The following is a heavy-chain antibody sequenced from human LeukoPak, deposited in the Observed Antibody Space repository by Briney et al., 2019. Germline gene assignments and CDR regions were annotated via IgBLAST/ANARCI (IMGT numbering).Heavy chain of an antibody. CDR1: GFTFSNYN. CDR2: ISSSSSYI. J-gene: IGHJ4*02. D-gene: IGHD6-13*01. CDR3: AKSPRSGNWYPLGDY. V-gene: IGHV3-21*01. Sequence: GGSLRLSCAASGFTFSNYNMNWVRRAPGKGLEWVSSISSSSSYIYYADSVKGRFTISRDNSKNTQYLQMNSLRPEDTAVYYCAKSPRSGNWYPLGDYWGQGTLVTVSS.